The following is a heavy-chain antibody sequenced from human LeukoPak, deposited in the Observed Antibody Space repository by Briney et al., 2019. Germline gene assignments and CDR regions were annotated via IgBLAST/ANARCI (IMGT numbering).Heavy chain of an antibody. J-gene: IGHJ6*02. D-gene: IGHD2-8*01. CDR1: GFTFSDYY. Sequence: GGSLRLSCAASGFTFSDYYMTWLRQAPGKGMEWLSYISNSGTTVFYADSVKGRFTVSRDNAKRSLYLQIESLRDDDTAVYHCALGTINKDYYFGMDVWGQGTTVTVSS. CDR2: ISNSGTTV. CDR3: ALGTINKDYYFGMDV. V-gene: IGHV3-11*01.